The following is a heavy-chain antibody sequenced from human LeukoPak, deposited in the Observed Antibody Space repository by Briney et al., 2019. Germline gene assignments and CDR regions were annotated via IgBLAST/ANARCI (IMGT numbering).Heavy chain of an antibody. V-gene: IGHV3-30-3*01. Sequence: PWRSLRLSCAASGFTFSSYAMHWVRQAPGKGLEWVAVISYDGSNKYYADSVKGRFTISRDNSKNTLYLQMNSLRAEDTAVYYCARGNTAMIYYAFDIWGQGTMVTVSS. CDR1: GFTFSSYA. D-gene: IGHD5-18*01. CDR2: ISYDGSNK. J-gene: IGHJ3*02. CDR3: ARGNTAMIYYAFDI.